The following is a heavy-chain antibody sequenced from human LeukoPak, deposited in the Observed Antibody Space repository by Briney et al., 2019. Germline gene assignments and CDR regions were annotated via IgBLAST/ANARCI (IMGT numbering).Heavy chain of an antibody. D-gene: IGHD6-19*01. CDR1: GYTFTSYA. CDR2: INAGNGNT. J-gene: IGHJ4*02. Sequence: ASVKVSCKASGYTFTSYAMHWVRQAPGQRLEWMGWINAGNGNTKYPQKFQGRVTITRDTSASTAYMELSSLRSEDTAVYYCAREAVAGTFIYFDYWGQGTLVTVSS. CDR3: AREAVAGTFIYFDY. V-gene: IGHV1-3*01.